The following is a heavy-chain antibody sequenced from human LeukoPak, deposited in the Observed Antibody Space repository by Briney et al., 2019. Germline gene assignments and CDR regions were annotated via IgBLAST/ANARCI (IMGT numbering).Heavy chain of an antibody. D-gene: IGHD3-10*01. V-gene: IGHV3-23*01. Sequence: PGGSLRLSCAAPGFTFSYYAMSWVRQAPGKGLEWVSTISGSAGSTYYADSVKGRFTVSRDNSKNTLYLQMNSLRAEDTAVYYCATSYGSGSYYNPYYFDCWGQGTLVTVSS. CDR2: ISGSAGST. CDR1: GFTFSYYA. CDR3: ATSYGSGSYYNPYYFDC. J-gene: IGHJ4*02.